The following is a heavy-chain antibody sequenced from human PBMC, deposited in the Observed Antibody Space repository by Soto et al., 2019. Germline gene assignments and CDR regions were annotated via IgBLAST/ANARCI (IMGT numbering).Heavy chain of an antibody. J-gene: IGHJ3*02. CDR2: IIPIFGTA. Sequence: QVQLVQSGAEVKKPGSSVKVSCKASGGTFSSYAISWVRQAPGQGLEWMGGIIPIFGTANYAQKFQGRVTITADESTSTAYMELSSLRSEDTAMYYCARDLSPYYDFWSGYNSNAFDIWGQGTMVTVSS. CDR3: ARDLSPYYDFWSGYNSNAFDI. V-gene: IGHV1-69*01. D-gene: IGHD3-3*01. CDR1: GGTFSSYA.